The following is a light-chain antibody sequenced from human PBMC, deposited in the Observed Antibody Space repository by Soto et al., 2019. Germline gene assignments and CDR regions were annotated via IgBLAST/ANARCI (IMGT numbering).Light chain of an antibody. Sequence: QSALTQPASVSGYPGQSLTISCTGTSSDVGLYDYVSWYQQHPVKAPQLMIYAFSNRPSGVSNRFSASKSGNTASLFISGLQAEDEADYYCSSYTSDSSYVFGSGTKVTVL. V-gene: IGLV2-14*01. CDR1: SSDVGLYDY. J-gene: IGLJ1*01. CDR2: AFS. CDR3: SSYTSDSSYV.